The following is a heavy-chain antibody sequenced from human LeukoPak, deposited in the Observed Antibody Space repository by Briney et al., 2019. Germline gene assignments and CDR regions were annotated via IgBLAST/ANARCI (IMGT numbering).Heavy chain of an antibody. CDR1: GYTFTGYY. J-gene: IGHJ6*03. D-gene: IGHD3-9*01. CDR2: IDPNSGGT. CDR3: ARGYDILTGYLAPNYYYYMDV. Sequence: ASVKVSCKASGYTFTGYYMHWVRQAPGQGLEWMGWIDPNSGGTNYAQKFQGRVTMTRDTSISTAYMELSRLRSDDTAVYYCARGYDILTGYLAPNYYYYMDVWGKGTTVTISS. V-gene: IGHV1-2*02.